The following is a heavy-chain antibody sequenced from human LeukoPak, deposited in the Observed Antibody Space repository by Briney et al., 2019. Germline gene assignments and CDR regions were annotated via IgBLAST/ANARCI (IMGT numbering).Heavy chain of an antibody. J-gene: IGHJ4*02. CDR1: GFAFSSYW. V-gene: IGHV3-7*01. Sequence: GGSLRLSCVASGFAFSSYWMSWVRQAPGKGLEWVANIKQDGGEKYYVDSVKGRFTISRDNAKNSLFLQMNSLRVEDTAVYYCARLGGSHYTYWGQGTLVTVSS. CDR3: ARLGGSHYTY. D-gene: IGHD1-26*01. CDR2: IKQDGGEK.